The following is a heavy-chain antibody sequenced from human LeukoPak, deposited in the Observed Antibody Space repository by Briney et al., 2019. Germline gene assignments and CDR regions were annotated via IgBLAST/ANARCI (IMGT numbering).Heavy chain of an antibody. J-gene: IGHJ6*02. D-gene: IGHD5-18*01. CDR3: ARVDTAMVDLYYYYYGMDV. V-gene: IGHV1-18*01. CDR2: ISAYNGNT. Sequence: GASVKVSCKASGYTFTSYGISWVRQAPGQGLEWMGWISAYNGNTNYAQKLQGRVTMTTDTSTSTAYMELRSLRSDVTAVYYCARVDTAMVDLYYYYYGMDVWGQGTTVTVSS. CDR1: GYTFTSYG.